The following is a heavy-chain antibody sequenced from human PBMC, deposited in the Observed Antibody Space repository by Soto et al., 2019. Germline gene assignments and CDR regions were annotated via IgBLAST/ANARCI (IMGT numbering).Heavy chain of an antibody. CDR2: ISYDGSNK. CDR1: GFTFSSYP. V-gene: IGHV3-30-3*01. Sequence: PGGSLRLSCAASGFTFSSYPMHWVRQAPGKGLEWVAVISYDGSNKYYADSVKGRFTISRDNSKNTLYLQMNSLRAEDTAVYYCARDTFPPYGDYVSYYYYGMDVWGQGTTVTVSS. CDR3: ARDTFPPYGDYVSYYYYGMDV. J-gene: IGHJ6*02. D-gene: IGHD4-17*01.